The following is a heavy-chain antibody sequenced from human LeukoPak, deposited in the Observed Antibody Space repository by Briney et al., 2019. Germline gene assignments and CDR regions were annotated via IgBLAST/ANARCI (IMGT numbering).Heavy chain of an antibody. V-gene: IGHV5-51*01. Sequence: GESLKISCKGSGYSFTSYWIGWVRQMPGKGLEWMGIIYPGDSDTRYSPSFQGQVTISGDKSISTAYLQWRRLKASDTAMYYCAGGYSSSSYYFDYWGQGTLVTVSS. CDR2: IYPGDSDT. J-gene: IGHJ4*02. CDR3: AGGYSSSSYYFDY. D-gene: IGHD6-13*01. CDR1: GYSFTSYW.